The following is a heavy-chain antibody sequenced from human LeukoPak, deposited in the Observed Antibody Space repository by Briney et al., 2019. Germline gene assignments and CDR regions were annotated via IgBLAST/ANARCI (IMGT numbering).Heavy chain of an antibody. CDR1: GGSFSGYY. V-gene: IGHV4-59*08. CDR3: ARRTFGAPHFDY. Sequence: SETLSLTCAVYGGSFSGYYWSWIRQPPGKGLEWIGYIYYSGSTNYNPSLKSRVTISVDTSKNQFSLKLSSVTAADTAVYYCARRTFGAPHFDYWGQGTLVTVSS. CDR2: IYYSGST. J-gene: IGHJ4*02. D-gene: IGHD3-10*01.